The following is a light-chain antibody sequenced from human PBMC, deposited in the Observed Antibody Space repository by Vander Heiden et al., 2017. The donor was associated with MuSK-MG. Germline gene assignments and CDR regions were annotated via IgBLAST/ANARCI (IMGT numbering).Light chain of an antibody. CDR2: DAS. CDR1: QDISNY. CDR3: QQYDKLPALT. Sequence: DIQMTQSPSSLSASVGDRVTITCQASQDISNYLNWYQQKPGKAPKLLIYDASHLESGVPSRFSGSGSGTECTFTISSLQPEDIATYYCQQYDKLPALTFGGGTKVEIK. J-gene: IGKJ4*01. V-gene: IGKV1-33*01.